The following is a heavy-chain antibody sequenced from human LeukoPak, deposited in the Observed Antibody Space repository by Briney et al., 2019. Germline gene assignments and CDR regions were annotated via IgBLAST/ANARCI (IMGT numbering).Heavy chain of an antibody. Sequence: SVKVSCKASGYTFTSYAMNWVRQAPGQGLEWMGGIIPIFGTANYAQKFQGRVTITADESTSTAYMELSSLRSEDTAVYYCVPHTRSDTAMVNWGQGTLVTVSS. D-gene: IGHD5-18*01. CDR1: GYTFTSYA. J-gene: IGHJ4*02. CDR2: IIPIFGTA. CDR3: VPHTRSDTAMVN. V-gene: IGHV1-69*13.